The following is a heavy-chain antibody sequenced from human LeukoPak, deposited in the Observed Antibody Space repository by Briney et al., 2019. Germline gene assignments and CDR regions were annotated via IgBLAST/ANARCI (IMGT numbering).Heavy chain of an antibody. V-gene: IGHV3-21*06. CDR1: GFTFSSYS. D-gene: IGHD3-22*01. CDR2: ISSSSSYI. CDR3: ARLSYYYDSSGYYLDY. J-gene: IGHJ4*02. Sequence: GGSLRLSCAASGFTFSSYSMNWVRQAPGKGLEWVSSISSSSSYIYYADSVKGRFTISRDNAKNSLSLQMNSLRAEDTAVYYCARLSYYYDSSGYYLDYWGQGTLVTVSS.